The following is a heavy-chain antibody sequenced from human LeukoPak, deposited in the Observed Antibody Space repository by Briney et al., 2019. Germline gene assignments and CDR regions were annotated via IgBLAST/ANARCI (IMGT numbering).Heavy chain of an antibody. V-gene: IGHV3-23*01. CDR3: AKVNYYESSGYYDY. Sequence: GGSLRLSCAASGFTFSRYAMSWVRQAPGKGLEWVSAISGSGGSTYYADSVKGRFTISRDNSKNTLYLQMNSLRAEDTAVYYCAKVNYYESSGYYDYWGQGTLVTVSS. J-gene: IGHJ4*02. D-gene: IGHD3-22*01. CDR2: ISGSGGST. CDR1: GFTFSRYA.